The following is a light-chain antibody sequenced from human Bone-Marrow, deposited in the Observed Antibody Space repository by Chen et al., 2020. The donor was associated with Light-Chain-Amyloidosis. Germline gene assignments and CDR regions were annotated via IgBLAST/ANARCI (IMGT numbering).Light chain of an antibody. CDR3: QSADSSGTYEVI. Sequence: SYEVTHPPSVSVTQGQRARITCSGDDLPTKYAYWYQQKPGQAPVLVIHRDTERPSGISERFSGSSSGTTATLTISGVQAEDEADYHCQSADSSGTYEVIFGGGTKLTVL. CDR1: DLPTKY. J-gene: IGLJ2*01. V-gene: IGLV3-25*03. CDR2: RDT.